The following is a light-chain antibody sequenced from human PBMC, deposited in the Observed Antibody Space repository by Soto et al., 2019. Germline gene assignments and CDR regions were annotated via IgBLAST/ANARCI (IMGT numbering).Light chain of an antibody. CDR2: NAS. Sequence: EIVMPQSPRTLSVSPGESATLSCRASPSIGRLLAWYQQKPDQAPRLLIFNASSRATGIPARFTGSVSGTEFTLTISSLQSEDSALYYCQQCETWPTWTFGQGTKVEIK. CDR3: QQCETWPTWT. V-gene: IGKV3D-15*01. CDR1: PSIGRL. J-gene: IGKJ1*01.